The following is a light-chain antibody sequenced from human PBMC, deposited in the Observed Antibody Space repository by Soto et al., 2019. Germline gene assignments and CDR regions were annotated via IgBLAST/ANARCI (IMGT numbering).Light chain of an antibody. V-gene: IGLV1-40*01. CDR3: QSYDVSLSGVV. J-gene: IGLJ2*01. Sequence: QSVLTQPPSVSGAPGQRVTISCTGSSSNIGAGYDVHWYQQLPATAPKLLIYGNSNRPSGVPDRFSCSKSVTSASLAITGLQAEDEADYYCQSYDVSLSGVVFGGGTKLTVL. CDR2: GNS. CDR1: SSNIGAGYD.